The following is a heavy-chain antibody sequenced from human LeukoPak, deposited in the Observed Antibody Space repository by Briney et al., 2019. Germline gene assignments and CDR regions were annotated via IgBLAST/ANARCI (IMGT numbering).Heavy chain of an antibody. D-gene: IGHD1-1*01. Sequence: GGSLRLSCVASGFTFSSYSMNWVRQAPGKGLEWVSSISSSSSYKYYTDSVKGRFTISRDNAKNSLYLQMNSLRAEDTAVYYCARSEAGTYYWGQGTLVTVSS. CDR3: ARSEAGTYY. CDR2: ISSSSSYK. CDR1: GFTFSSYS. V-gene: IGHV3-21*01. J-gene: IGHJ4*02.